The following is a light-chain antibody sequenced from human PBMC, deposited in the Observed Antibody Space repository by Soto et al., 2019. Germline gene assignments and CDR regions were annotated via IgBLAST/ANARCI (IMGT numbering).Light chain of an antibody. J-gene: IGKJ1*01. Sequence: EVVLTQSPGTLSLSPGERATLSCRASQAVSSILLAWYQQKPGQAPRLLIYGASSRATGIPDRFSGSGSGTDFTLTINRLEPDDFAVYYCQQYGSSPRTFGQGTKVEIK. CDR2: GAS. CDR3: QQYGSSPRT. CDR1: QAVSSIL. V-gene: IGKV3-20*01.